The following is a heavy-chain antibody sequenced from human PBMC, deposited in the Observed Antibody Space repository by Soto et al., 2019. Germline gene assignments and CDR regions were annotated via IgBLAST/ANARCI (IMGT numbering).Heavy chain of an antibody. CDR1: GFTFSSYS. Sequence: GGSLRLSCAASGFTFSSYSMNWVRQAPGKGLEWVSSISSSSSYIYYADSVKGRFTISRDNAKNSLYLQMNSLRAEDTAVYYCARAPQDGGVIYFDYWGQGTLVTVSS. CDR2: ISSSSSYI. V-gene: IGHV3-21*01. D-gene: IGHD3-16*01. CDR3: ARAPQDGGVIYFDY. J-gene: IGHJ4*02.